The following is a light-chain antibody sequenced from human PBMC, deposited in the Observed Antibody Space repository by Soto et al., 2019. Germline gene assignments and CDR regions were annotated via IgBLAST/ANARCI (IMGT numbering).Light chain of an antibody. Sequence: DIQMTQSPSSLSASVGDRVTITCRASQSITTYLNWYRQKPGKAPKLLIYAASSLQSGVPSRFSGSGSGTDFTLTISSLQPEDFATYYCQQANSFPITFCQGTRLEIK. CDR3: QQANSFPIT. CDR1: QSITTY. V-gene: IGKV1-39*01. J-gene: IGKJ5*01. CDR2: AAS.